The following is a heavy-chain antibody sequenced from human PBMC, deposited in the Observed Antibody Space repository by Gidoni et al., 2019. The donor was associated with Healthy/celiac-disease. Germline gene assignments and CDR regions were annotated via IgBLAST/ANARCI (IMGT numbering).Heavy chain of an antibody. CDR3: ARVDSSGYYYGDWFDP. J-gene: IGHJ5*02. V-gene: IGHV1-8*01. D-gene: IGHD3-22*01. Sequence: QVQLVQSGAEVKKPGASVKVSCKASGYTFTSYDINWVRQATGQGLEWMGWMNPNSGNTGYAQKFQGRVTMTRNTSISTAYMELSSLRSEDTAVYYCARVDSSGYYYGDWFDPWGQGTLVTVSS. CDR1: GYTFTSYD. CDR2: MNPNSGNT.